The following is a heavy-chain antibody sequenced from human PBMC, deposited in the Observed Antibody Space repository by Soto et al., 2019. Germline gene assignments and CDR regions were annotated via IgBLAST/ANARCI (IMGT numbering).Heavy chain of an antibody. CDR2: IYPGDSDT. J-gene: IGHJ4*01. CDR3: ARLANISDFDN. CDR1: VYIFTNYW. Sequence: GESLKISCQGSVYIFTNYWIGWVRQMPGKGLEWMGIIYPGDSDTRYSPSFQGQVTISADKSISTAYLQWSSLKASDTAMYYCARLANISDFDNWGHGTLVTVAA. V-gene: IGHV5-51*01. D-gene: IGHD2-21*01.